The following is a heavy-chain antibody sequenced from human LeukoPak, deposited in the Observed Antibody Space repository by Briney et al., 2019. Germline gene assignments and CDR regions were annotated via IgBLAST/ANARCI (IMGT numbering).Heavy chain of an antibody. CDR3: AKVYSARTYAFDM. CDR2: IYRRGDA. J-gene: IGHJ3*02. D-gene: IGHD6-6*01. Sequence: GGSLRLSCAASGFSVSSYDLNWVRQAPGKGLEWVSVIYRRGDADYADSVKGRFSVSRDSYGNTLYLQMNSLRGEDTAVYYCAKVYSARTYAFDMWGQGTVVSVSA. V-gene: IGHV3-53*01. CDR1: GFSVSSYD.